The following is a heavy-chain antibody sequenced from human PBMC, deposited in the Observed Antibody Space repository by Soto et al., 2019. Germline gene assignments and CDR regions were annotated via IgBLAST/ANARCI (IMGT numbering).Heavy chain of an antibody. CDR1: GYTITSYG. Sequence: GASVKVSCKASGYTITSYGISWVRQAPEQGLEWMGWISAYNGNTNYAQKLQGRVTMTTDTSTSTAYMELRSLRSDDTAVYYCARDLVAVAGTRGSFDYWGQGTLVTVSS. J-gene: IGHJ4*02. D-gene: IGHD6-19*01. V-gene: IGHV1-18*01. CDR3: ARDLVAVAGTRGSFDY. CDR2: ISAYNGNT.